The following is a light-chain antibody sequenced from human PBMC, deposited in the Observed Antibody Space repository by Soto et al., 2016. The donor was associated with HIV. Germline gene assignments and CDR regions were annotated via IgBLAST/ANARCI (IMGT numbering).Light chain of an antibody. Sequence: SYELTQTPSVSVAPGKTAKITCGGNNIGSKSVHWYQQRPGQAPVLVVYDDSDRPSGIPERFSGSNSGNXATLTISRVEAGDEADYYCQLWDSGSNHNVFGTGTSLTVL. CDR3: QLWDSGSNHNV. CDR1: NIGSKS. J-gene: IGLJ1*01. V-gene: IGLV3-21*03. CDR2: DDS.